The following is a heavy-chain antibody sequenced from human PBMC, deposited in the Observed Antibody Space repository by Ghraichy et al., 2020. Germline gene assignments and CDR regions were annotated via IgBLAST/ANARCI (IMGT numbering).Heavy chain of an antibody. CDR3: AREPHPPRLGELSFFDY. D-gene: IGHD3-16*02. J-gene: IGHJ4*02. V-gene: IGHV3-21*01. CDR1: GFTFSSYS. CDR2: ISSSSSYI. Sequence: GGSLRLSCAASGFTFSSYSMNWVRQAPGKGLEWVSSISSSSSYIYYADSVKGRFTISRDNAKNSLYLQMNSLRAEDTAVYYCAREPHPPRLGELSFFDYWGQGPLVTVSS.